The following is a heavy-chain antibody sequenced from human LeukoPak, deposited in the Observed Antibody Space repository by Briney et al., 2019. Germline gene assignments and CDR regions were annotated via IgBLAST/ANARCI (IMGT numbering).Heavy chain of an antibody. CDR3: PVADGSGSLRFQH. CDR1: GGTFSSYA. J-gene: IGHJ1*01. D-gene: IGHD3-10*01. Sequence: SVKVSCXASGGTFSSYAISWVRRAPGQGLEWMGGIIPIFGTANYAQKFQGRVTITADESTSTAYMELSSLRSEDTAVYYCPVADGSGSLRFQHWGQGTLVTVSS. V-gene: IGHV1-69*13. CDR2: IIPIFGTA.